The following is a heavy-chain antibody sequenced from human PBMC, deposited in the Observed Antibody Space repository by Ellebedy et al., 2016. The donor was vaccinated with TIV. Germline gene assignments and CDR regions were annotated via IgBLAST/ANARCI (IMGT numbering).Heavy chain of an antibody. D-gene: IGHD3-22*01. CDR3: AKDAGRESYYPFLSYYFDY. Sequence: GGSLRLSXAASGFTFDAYGMHWVRQAPGKGLEWVAGISYDGDNTNYGDSMKGRLTVSRDNSKSTLYPQMNSLRAEDTAVYYCAKDAGRESYYPFLSYYFDYWGRGTLVTVSS. V-gene: IGHV3-30*18. CDR2: ISYDGDNT. J-gene: IGHJ4*02. CDR1: GFTFDAYG.